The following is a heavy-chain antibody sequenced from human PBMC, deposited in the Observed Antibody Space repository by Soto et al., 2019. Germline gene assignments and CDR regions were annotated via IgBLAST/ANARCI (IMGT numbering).Heavy chain of an antibody. Sequence: SVKVSCKASGGPLRNYAISWVRQAPGQGLEWRGGVVPVYTTSKYAQKFQGRLTITADRSTSTTYMELTSLTSEDTAVYFCATDSGSYYDVAYWGQGTLVTVSS. CDR2: VVPVYTTS. D-gene: IGHD1-26*01. CDR3: ATDSGSYYDVAY. CDR1: GGPLRNYA. J-gene: IGHJ4*02. V-gene: IGHV1-69*06.